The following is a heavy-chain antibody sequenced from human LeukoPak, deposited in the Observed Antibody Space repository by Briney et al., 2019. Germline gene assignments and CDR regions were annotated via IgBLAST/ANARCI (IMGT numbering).Heavy chain of an antibody. CDR2: IYTTGST. CDR1: GGSISSGSDY. CDR3: ARDRDDFWTYYMDV. Sequence: PSQTLSLTCTVSGGSISSGSDYWSWIRQPAGKGLEWIGRIYTTGSTNYNPSLKSRVTISLDTSRNQFSLKLRSVTAADTAVYYCARDRDDFWTYYMDVWGKGTTVTVSS. D-gene: IGHD3-3*01. J-gene: IGHJ6*03. V-gene: IGHV4-61*02.